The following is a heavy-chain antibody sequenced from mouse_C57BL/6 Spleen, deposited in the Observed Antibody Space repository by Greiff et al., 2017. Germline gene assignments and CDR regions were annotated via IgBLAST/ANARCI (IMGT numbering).Heavy chain of an antibody. V-gene: IGHV1-81*01. CDR3: ARREIYYDYNYAMDY. D-gene: IGHD2-4*01. J-gene: IGHJ4*01. CDR1: GYTFTSYG. CDR2: IYPRSGNT. Sequence: VKLQESGAELARPGASVKLSCKASGYTFTSYGISWVKQRTGQGLEWIGEIYPRSGNTYYNEKFKGKATLTADKSSSTAYMELRSLTSEDSAVYFCARREIYYDYNYAMDYWGQGTSVTVSS.